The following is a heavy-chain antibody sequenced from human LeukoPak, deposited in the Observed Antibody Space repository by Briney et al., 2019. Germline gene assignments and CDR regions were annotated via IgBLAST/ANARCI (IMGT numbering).Heavy chain of an antibody. CDR1: GLTFRSYG. Sequence: GGSLRLSCAASGLTFRSYGITWVRQAPGKGLEWVASITGRGTNTYYAHAVNGRFTISRDTSRNTVFLQMSSLRVDDTAVYYCAILEYWGQGSLVVVS. J-gene: IGHJ1*01. D-gene: IGHD2/OR15-2a*01. CDR3: AILEY. V-gene: IGHV3-23*01. CDR2: ITGRGTNT.